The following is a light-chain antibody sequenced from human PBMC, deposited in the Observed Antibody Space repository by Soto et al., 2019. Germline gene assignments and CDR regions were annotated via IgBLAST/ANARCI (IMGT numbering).Light chain of an antibody. Sequence: DIVMTQSPLSLPVTPGEPASISCRSSQSLLLGNGITYLDWYLQKPGQSPQLLIYLGSNRASGVPDRFSGSGSGTDFTLKISRVEAEDVGVYYCMQVLQTPYTFGQGTKLEIK. J-gene: IGKJ2*01. CDR1: QSLLLGNGITY. CDR2: LGS. V-gene: IGKV2-28*01. CDR3: MQVLQTPYT.